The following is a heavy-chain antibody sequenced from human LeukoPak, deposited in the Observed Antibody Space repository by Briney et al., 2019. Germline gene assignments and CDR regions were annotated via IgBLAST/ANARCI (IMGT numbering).Heavy chain of an antibody. Sequence: AASVKVSCKASGYTLTSDGMNWVRQAPGQGLQWMGWINTNTGNPTYAQGFTGRFVFSLDTSVSTAYLQISSLKAEDTAVYYCARALPGCYSTNCYGLDYWGQGSLVTVSS. J-gene: IGHJ4*02. CDR1: GYTLTSDG. V-gene: IGHV7-4-1*02. CDR2: INTNTGNP. CDR3: ARALPGCYSTNCYGLDY. D-gene: IGHD2-2*01.